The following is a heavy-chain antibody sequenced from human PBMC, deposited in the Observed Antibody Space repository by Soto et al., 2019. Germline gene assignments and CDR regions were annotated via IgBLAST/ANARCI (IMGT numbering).Heavy chain of an antibody. V-gene: IGHV3-48*02. D-gene: IGHD2-21*02. CDR3: ARLPKGSLVTA. J-gene: IGHJ4*01. Sequence: GGSLRLSCVASVFRFSGHSMNWVRQAPGKGLQWVSYISSSSDDIYYADSVKGRFTVSRDNAKNTLFLQMNSLRDDDSAIYYCARLPKGSLVTAWGQGSLVTVSS. CDR1: VFRFSGHS. CDR2: ISSSSDDI.